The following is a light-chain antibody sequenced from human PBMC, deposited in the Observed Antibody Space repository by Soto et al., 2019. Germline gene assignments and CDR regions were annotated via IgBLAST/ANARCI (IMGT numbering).Light chain of an antibody. CDR3: QQRSNWPT. J-gene: IGKJ1*01. CDR1: QSVSSY. CDR2: DAS. V-gene: IGKV3-11*01. Sequence: EIVLTQSPGTLSLSPGGRATLSCRASQSVSSYLAWYQQKPGQAPRLLIYDASNRATGIPARFSGSGSGTDFTLTISSLEPEDFAVYYCQQRSNWPTFGQGTKVDI.